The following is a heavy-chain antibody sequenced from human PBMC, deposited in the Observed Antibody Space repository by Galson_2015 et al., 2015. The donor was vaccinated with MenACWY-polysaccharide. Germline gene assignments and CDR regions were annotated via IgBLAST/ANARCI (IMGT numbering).Heavy chain of an antibody. CDR1: GSRFSNSG. CDR2: IQYDGSKI. J-gene: IGHJ3*02. Sequence: SLRLSCAASGSRFSNSGMHWVRQAPGKGLEWVAVIQYDGSKIVYADSVRGRFTISRDNSKNTLFLKMNSLGAEDTAVYYCAREGSRIVFHAFDTWGQGTMVTVSS. V-gene: IGHV3-33*01. CDR3: AREGSRIVFHAFDT. D-gene: IGHD6-13*01.